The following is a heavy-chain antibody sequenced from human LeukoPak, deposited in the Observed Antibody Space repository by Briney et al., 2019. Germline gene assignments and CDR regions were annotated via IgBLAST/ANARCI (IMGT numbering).Heavy chain of an antibody. CDR3: ARDFFGTGRSLGY. CDR1: GYTFTGYY. Sequence: ASVKVSCKTSGYTFTGYYLHWVRQAPGQGLELMGWINPNNEGTNSAQKFQGRVTMTRDTSISTAYMELSSLRSDGTAVYSCARDFFGTGRSLGYWGQGTLVTVS. J-gene: IGHJ4*02. CDR2: INPNNEGT. V-gene: IGHV1-2*02. D-gene: IGHD3-10*01.